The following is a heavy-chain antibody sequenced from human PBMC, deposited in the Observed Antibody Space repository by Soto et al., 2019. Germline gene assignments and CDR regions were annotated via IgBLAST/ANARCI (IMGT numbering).Heavy chain of an antibody. Sequence: GGSIRLSCAPSRCTFSDSGMPWVRPPSGTGLEWVGPIRSKGNNYATTHAASLNGRFTISRDDSKNTAYLPIISLKTQDPALDLCIRFSSSPSWYYDLLGRGTLV. CDR1: RCTFSDSG. CDR3: IRFSSSPSWYYDL. D-gene: IGHD2-2*01. J-gene: IGHJ2*01. V-gene: IGHV3-73*01. CDR2: IRSKGNNYAT.